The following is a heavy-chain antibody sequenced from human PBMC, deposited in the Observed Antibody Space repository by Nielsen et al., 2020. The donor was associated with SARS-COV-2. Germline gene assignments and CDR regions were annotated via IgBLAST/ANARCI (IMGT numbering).Heavy chain of an antibody. CDR1: GFTFDDYA. J-gene: IGHJ3*02. Sequence: GGSLRLSCAASGFTFDDYAMHWVRQAPGKGLEWVSGISWNSGSIGYADSVKGRFTISRDNAKNSLYLQMNSLRAEDTALYYCAKLAAGLDDAFDIWGQGTMVTVSS. CDR2: ISWNSGSI. V-gene: IGHV3-9*01. CDR3: AKLAAGLDDAFDI. D-gene: IGHD6-13*01.